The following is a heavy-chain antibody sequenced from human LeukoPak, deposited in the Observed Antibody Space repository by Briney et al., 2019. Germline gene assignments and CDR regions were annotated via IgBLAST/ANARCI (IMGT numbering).Heavy chain of an antibody. CDR3: ATGSMTTRYYYYFHMDV. D-gene: IGHD4-11*01. Sequence: SETLSLTCTVSGGSITSTRYYWGWTRQPPGKGLEWIGSIYYSGDTHYNPSLRSRVTISVDTSKNQFPLRRHSMTAADTSFYYCATGSMTTRYYYYFHMDVWGTGTTVTVSS. V-gene: IGHV4-39*01. CDR1: GGSITSTRYY. J-gene: IGHJ6*03. CDR2: IYYSGDT.